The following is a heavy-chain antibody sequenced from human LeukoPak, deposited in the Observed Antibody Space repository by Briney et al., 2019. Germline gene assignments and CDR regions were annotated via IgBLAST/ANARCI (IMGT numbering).Heavy chain of an antibody. CDR3: AGAQGEITGTTNAFDI. J-gene: IGHJ3*02. V-gene: IGHV4-59*01. CDR2: IYYSGST. Sequence: SETLSLTCTVSGGSISSYYWSWIRQPPGKGLEWIGYIYYSGSTNYNPSLKSRVTISVDTSKNQFSLKLSSVTAADTAVYYCAGAQGEITGTTNAFDIWGPGTMVTVSS. CDR1: GGSISSYY. D-gene: IGHD1-20*01.